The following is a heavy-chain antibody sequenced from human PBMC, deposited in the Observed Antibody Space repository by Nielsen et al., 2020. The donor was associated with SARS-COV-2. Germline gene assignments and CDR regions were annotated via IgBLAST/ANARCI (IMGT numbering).Heavy chain of an antibody. V-gene: IGHV4-39*07. D-gene: IGHD2-15*01. CDR3: ARVVEGYCSGGSCTGSYFDY. J-gene: IGHJ4*02. CDR2: VYKSGTT. Sequence: WIRQPPGKGLEWIGSVYKSGTTYYNPSLKSRVTISVDTSKNQFSLKLSSVTAADTAVYYCARVVEGYCSGGSCTGSYFDYWGQGTLVTVSS.